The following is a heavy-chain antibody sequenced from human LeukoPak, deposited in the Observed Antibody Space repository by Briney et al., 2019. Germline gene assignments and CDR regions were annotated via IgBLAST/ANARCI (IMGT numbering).Heavy chain of an antibody. CDR1: GFTFSSYS. CDR2: INHTGRT. CDR3: ARGSSTAYV. Sequence: GSLRLSCAASGFTFSSYSMNWIRQSPGKGLEWIGEINHTGRTNYNPALKSRVIISVDTFKNQFSLKLKSVTAADTAIYFCARGSSTAYVWGQGTLVAVSS. J-gene: IGHJ4*02. V-gene: IGHV4-34*01. D-gene: IGHD6-13*01.